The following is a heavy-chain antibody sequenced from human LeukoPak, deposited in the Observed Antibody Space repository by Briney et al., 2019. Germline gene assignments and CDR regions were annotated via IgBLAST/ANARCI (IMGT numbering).Heavy chain of an antibody. CDR3: ATSTRGYNWFDP. Sequence: SSVKVSCKASGYTFTGYYMHWVRQAPGQGLEWMGWINPNSGGTNYAQKFQGWVTMTRDTSISTAYMELSRLRSDDTAVYYCATSTRGYNWFDPWGQGTLVTVSS. CDR2: INPNSGGT. J-gene: IGHJ5*02. D-gene: IGHD2-2*01. V-gene: IGHV1-2*04. CDR1: GYTFTGYY.